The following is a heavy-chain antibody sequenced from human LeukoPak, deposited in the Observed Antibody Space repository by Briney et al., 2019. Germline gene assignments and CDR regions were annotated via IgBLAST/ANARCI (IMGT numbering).Heavy chain of an antibody. CDR3: ASRSDYDLYYYYYKDV. D-gene: IGHD3-3*01. V-gene: IGHV4-38-2*01. CDR1: GYSISSGYY. Sequence: SETLSLTFAVSGYSISSGYYWGWIRQPPGKGLEWIGSIYHSGSTYYNPSLKSRVTISVDTSKNQFSLKLSSVTAADTAVYYCASRSDYDLYYYYYKDVWGKGTTVTVSS. J-gene: IGHJ6*03. CDR2: IYHSGST.